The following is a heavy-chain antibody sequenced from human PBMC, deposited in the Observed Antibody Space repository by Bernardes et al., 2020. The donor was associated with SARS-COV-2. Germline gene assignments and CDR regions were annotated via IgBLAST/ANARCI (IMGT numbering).Heavy chain of an antibody. CDR3: ARDLGYCTNGVCSP. D-gene: IGHD2-8*01. CDR1: GFTFSSYW. Sequence: GGSLRLSCAASGFTFSSYWMHWVRQIPGKGLVWVSRINTDGSSTSYADSVKGRFTISRDNAKNTLFLQMNSLRAEDTAMYYCARDLGYCTNGVCSPWGQGTLVTVSS. V-gene: IGHV3-74*01. J-gene: IGHJ5*02. CDR2: INTDGSST.